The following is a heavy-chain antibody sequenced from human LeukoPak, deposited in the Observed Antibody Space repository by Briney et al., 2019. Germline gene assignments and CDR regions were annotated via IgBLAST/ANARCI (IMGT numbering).Heavy chain of an antibody. Sequence: ASETLSLTCAVYGGSFSGYYWSWIRQPPGKGLEWIGEINHSGSTNYNPSLKSRVTISVDTSKNQFSLKLSSVTAADTAVYYCARGATYYYDSSGYYYGFFDYWGQGTLVTVSS. CDR3: ARGATYYYDSSGYYYGFFDY. CDR1: GGSFSGYY. V-gene: IGHV4-34*01. D-gene: IGHD3-22*01. J-gene: IGHJ4*02. CDR2: INHSGST.